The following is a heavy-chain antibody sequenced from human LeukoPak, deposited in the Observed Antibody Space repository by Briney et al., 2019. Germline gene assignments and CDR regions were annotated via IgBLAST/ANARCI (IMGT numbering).Heavy chain of an antibody. Sequence: GGSLRLSCAASGFTFSTYGIHWVRQAPGKGLEWVAVIWYDGSNKYYADSVKGRFTFSRDNSKNTLYLQMNSLRAEDTAVYYCARAKDNSGRDGFDIWGQGTMVTVSS. CDR1: GFTFSTYG. J-gene: IGHJ3*02. D-gene: IGHD6-19*01. V-gene: IGHV3-33*01. CDR2: IWYDGSNK. CDR3: ARAKDNSGRDGFDI.